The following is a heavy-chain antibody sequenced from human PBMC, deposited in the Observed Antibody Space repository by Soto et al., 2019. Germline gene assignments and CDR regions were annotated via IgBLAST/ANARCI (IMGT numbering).Heavy chain of an antibody. Sequence: SVKVSCKASGGTFSSYTISWVRQAPGQGLEWMGRIIPILGIANYAQKFQGRVTITADKSTSTAYMELSSLRSEDTAVSYCARELIGGDGTGYYYYYGMDVTGKPTTVTVSS. D-gene: IGHD3-3*01. J-gene: IGHJ6*04. V-gene: IGHV1-69*04. CDR2: IIPILGIA. CDR1: GGTFSSYT. CDR3: ARELIGGDGTGYYYYYGMDV.